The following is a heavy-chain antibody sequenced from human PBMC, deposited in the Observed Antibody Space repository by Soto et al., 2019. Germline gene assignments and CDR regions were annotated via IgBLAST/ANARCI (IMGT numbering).Heavy chain of an antibody. D-gene: IGHD2-2*01. CDR1: GFTFSSYG. Sequence: PGGSLRLSCAASGFTFSSYGMHWGRQAPGKGLEGVAVIWYDGSNKYYADSVKGRFTISRDNSKNTLYLQMNSVRAEDTAVYYCARDLRSVYQLLSPDAFDIWGRGTRFTVSS. V-gene: IGHV3-33*01. CDR3: ARDLRSVYQLLSPDAFDI. CDR2: IWYDGSNK. J-gene: IGHJ3*02.